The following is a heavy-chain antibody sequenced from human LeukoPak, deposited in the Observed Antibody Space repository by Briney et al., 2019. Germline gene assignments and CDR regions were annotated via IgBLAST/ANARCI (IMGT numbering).Heavy chain of an antibody. CDR3: ARVDFLNYDFWSGYYDYFDY. V-gene: IGHV1-18*01. J-gene: IGHJ4*02. CDR1: GYTFTSYG. CDR2: ISDYTGNT. Sequence: ASVKVSCKASGYTFTSYGISWVRQAPGQGLEWMGWISDYTGNTNYAQKVQGRVTLTTDTSTSTAYMELRSLRSDDTAVYYCARVDFLNYDFWSGYYDYFDYWGQGTLVTVSS. D-gene: IGHD3-3*01.